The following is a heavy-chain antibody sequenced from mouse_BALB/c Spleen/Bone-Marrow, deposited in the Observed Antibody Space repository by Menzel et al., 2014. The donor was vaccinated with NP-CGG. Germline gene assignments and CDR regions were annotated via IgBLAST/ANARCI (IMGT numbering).Heavy chain of an antibody. D-gene: IGHD2-14*01. Sequence: EVQLQESGGGLVKPGGSLKLSCAASGFTFSSCAMSWVRQTPEKRLEWVATISSGGSYTYCLDSVKGRFTISRDNAKNTLYLQMSSLRSKDTAMYYCARGGRYDGNFDYWGQGTTLTVSS. V-gene: IGHV5-9-3*01. CDR1: GFTFSSCA. CDR2: ISSGGSYT. CDR3: ARGGRYDGNFDY. J-gene: IGHJ2*01.